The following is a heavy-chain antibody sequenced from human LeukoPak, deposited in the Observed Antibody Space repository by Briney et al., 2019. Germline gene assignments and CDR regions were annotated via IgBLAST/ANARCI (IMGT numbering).Heavy chain of an antibody. CDR3: ARDNFGGVLEWQSFDY. J-gene: IGHJ4*02. V-gene: IGHV1-18*01. CDR2: ISAYNGNT. CDR1: GYTFTSYG. D-gene: IGHD3-3*01. Sequence: ASVKVSCKASGYTFTSYGISWVRQAPGQGLEWMGWISAYNGNTNYAQKLQGRVTMTTDTSTSTAYMELRSLRSDDTAVCYCARDNFGGVLEWQSFDYWGQGTLVTVSS.